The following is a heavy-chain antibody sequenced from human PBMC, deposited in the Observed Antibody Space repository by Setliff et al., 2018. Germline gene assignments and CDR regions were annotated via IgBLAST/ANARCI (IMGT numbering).Heavy chain of an antibody. Sequence: ASVKVSCKTSGYSFINYGLSWMRQAPGQGLEWVGWISGYNGNTDYAQNLQGRVTMTIDTSTSTAYMELRSLRSDDTAIYFCARHSGRYYVPGTFDSWGQGTLVTVSS. CDR2: ISGYNGNT. D-gene: IGHD1-26*01. J-gene: IGHJ4*02. V-gene: IGHV1-18*01. CDR3: ARHSGRYYVPGTFDS. CDR1: GYSFINYG.